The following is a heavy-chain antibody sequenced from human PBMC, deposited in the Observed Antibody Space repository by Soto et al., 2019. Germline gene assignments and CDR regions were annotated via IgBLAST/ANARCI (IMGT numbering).Heavy chain of an antibody. D-gene: IGHD5-12*01. J-gene: IGHJ6*02. Sequence: LRLSCAASGFTFSSYWMHWVRQAPGEGLVWVSRINSDGSSTSYADSVKGRFTISRDNAKNTLYLQMNSLRAEDTAVYYCARDKIWLQRYYYYAMYVWGQGTTVTVSS. CDR2: INSDGSST. V-gene: IGHV3-74*01. CDR1: GFTFSSYW. CDR3: ARDKIWLQRYYYYAMYV.